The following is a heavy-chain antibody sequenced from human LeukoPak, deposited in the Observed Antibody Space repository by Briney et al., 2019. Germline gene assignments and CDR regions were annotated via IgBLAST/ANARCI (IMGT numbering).Heavy chain of an antibody. CDR2: IKQDGSEK. Sequence: PGGSLRLSCAASGFTFSSYSMNWVRQAPGKGLEWVANIKQDGSEKYYVDSVKGRFTISRDNAKNSLYLQMNSLRAEDTAVYYCARGRKLGWGQGTLVTVSS. V-gene: IGHV3-7*01. CDR3: ARGRKLG. D-gene: IGHD6-6*01. J-gene: IGHJ4*02. CDR1: GFTFSSYS.